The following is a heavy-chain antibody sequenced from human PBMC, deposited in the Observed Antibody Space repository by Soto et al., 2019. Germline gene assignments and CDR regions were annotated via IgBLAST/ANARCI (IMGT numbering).Heavy chain of an antibody. CDR2: IYYSGST. V-gene: IGHV4-39*01. Sequence: SETLSLTCTVSGGSISSYYWSWIRQPPGKGLEWIGSIYYSGSTYYNPSLKSRVTISVDTSKNQFSLKLSSVTAADTAVYYCARPRITMVRGVIGDQYYYYYGMDVWGQGTTVTVSS. CDR3: ARPRITMVRGVIGDQYYYYYGMDV. J-gene: IGHJ6*02. D-gene: IGHD3-10*01. CDR1: GGSISSYY.